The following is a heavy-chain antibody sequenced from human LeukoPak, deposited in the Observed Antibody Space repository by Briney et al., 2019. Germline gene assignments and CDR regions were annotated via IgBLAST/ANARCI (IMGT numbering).Heavy chain of an antibody. D-gene: IGHD2-21*02. V-gene: IGHV1-18*01. Sequence: GASVKVSCKASGYTFTDSAMSWVRQAPGQGLEWMGKISVYNGHTNSVQKFQGRVTMTRDTSTSTAYMELMSLRPDDTAVYFCARNGDPGPYYFDFWGQGTLVTVSS. CDR1: GYTFTDSA. CDR2: ISVYNGHT. J-gene: IGHJ4*02. CDR3: ARNGDPGPYYFDF.